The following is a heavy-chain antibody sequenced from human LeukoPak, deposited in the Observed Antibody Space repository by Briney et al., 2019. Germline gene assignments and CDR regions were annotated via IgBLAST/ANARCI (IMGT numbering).Heavy chain of an antibody. CDR2: IYYSGST. CDR3: ARLDSSGYYPFDY. V-gene: IGHV4-31*03. Sequence: PSQTLSLTCTVSGGSISSGGYYWSWIRQHPGKGLEWIGYIYYSGSTYYNPSLKSRVTISVDTSKNQFSLKLSSVTGADTAVYYCARLDSSGYYPFDYWGQGTLVTVSS. D-gene: IGHD3-22*01. J-gene: IGHJ4*02. CDR1: GGSISSGGYY.